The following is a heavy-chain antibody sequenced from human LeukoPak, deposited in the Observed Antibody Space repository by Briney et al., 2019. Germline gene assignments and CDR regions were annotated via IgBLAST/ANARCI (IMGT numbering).Heavy chain of an antibody. CDR3: AREGCSSTSCYLNWFDP. J-gene: IGHJ5*02. Sequence: GGSLRLSCAASGFTFSSYSMNWVRQAPGKGLEWVSYISSSSSTIYYADSVKGRFTISRDNAKNSLYLQMNSLRAEDTAVYYCAREGCSSTSCYLNWFDPWGQGTLVTVSS. CDR2: ISSSSSTI. V-gene: IGHV3-48*01. D-gene: IGHD2-2*01. CDR1: GFTFSSYS.